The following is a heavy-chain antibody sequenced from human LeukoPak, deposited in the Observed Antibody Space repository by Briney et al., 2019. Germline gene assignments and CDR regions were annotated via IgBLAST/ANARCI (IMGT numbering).Heavy chain of an antibody. J-gene: IGHJ4*02. Sequence: QPGGSLRLSYAASGFTFSSYAMSWVRQAPGKGLEWVSSIGGSGGSTYYADSVKGRFTISRDNSKNTLYLQMNSLRAEDTAVYYCAKVETAAAATLRGFDYWGQGTLVTVSS. V-gene: IGHV3-23*01. CDR2: IGGSGGST. CDR3: AKVETAAAATLRGFDY. D-gene: IGHD6-13*01. CDR1: GFTFSSYA.